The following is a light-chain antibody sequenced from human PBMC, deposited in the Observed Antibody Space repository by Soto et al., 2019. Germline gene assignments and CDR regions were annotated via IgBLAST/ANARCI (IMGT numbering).Light chain of an antibody. CDR2: GAS. Sequence: EIVMTQSPATLSVSPGERATLSCRASQSVSSNLAWYQQKPGQAPRLLIYGASTRATGISARFSGSGSGTEFTLTISSLPSEDFAVYYCQQYNNCPPLTFGGGTKVEIK. CDR1: QSVSSN. V-gene: IGKV3-15*01. J-gene: IGKJ4*01. CDR3: QQYNNCPPLT.